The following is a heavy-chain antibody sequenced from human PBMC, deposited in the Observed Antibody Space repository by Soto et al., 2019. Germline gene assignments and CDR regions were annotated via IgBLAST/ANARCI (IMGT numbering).Heavy chain of an antibody. CDR2: INPNSGGT. J-gene: IGHJ3*02. V-gene: IGHV1-2*02. CDR1: GFTFTGYY. CDR3: ARGGRDYDAFDI. D-gene: IGHD3-16*01. Sequence: VQLVESGGGLVQPGGSLRLSCAASGFTFTGYYMHWVRQAPGQGLEWMGWINPNSGGTNYAQKFQGRVTMTRDTSISTAYMELSRLRSDDTAVYYCARGGRDYDAFDIWGQGTMVTVSS.